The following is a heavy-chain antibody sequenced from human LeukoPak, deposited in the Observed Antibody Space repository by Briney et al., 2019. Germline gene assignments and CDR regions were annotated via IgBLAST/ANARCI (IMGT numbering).Heavy chain of an antibody. CDR2: INPNSGGT. CDR3: ARGVLGYCSSTSCYRPLIAFDI. D-gene: IGHD2-2*01. CDR1: GYTFTGYY. Sequence: ASXXVSXKASGYTFTGYYMHWVRQAPGQGLEWXGWINPNSGGTNYAQKFQGRVTMTRDTSISTAYMELSRLRSDDTAVYYCARGVLGYCSSTSCYRPLIAFDIWGQGTMVTVSS. J-gene: IGHJ3*02. V-gene: IGHV1-2*02.